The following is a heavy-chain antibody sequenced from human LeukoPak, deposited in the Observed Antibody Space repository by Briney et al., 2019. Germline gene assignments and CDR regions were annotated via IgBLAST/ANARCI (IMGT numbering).Heavy chain of an antibody. CDR1: GFTFINAW. J-gene: IGHJ4*02. CDR2: IKHDGTT. CDR3: TTGYYYDSSGYYY. Sequence: GGSLRLSCEVSGFTFINAWLIWVRHAPGKGLEWVGRIKHDGTTDHAAPVKGGFTISRDVSKDTLYLQMISLKTEDTAVYYCTTGYYYDSSGYYYWGQGTLVTVSS. V-gene: IGHV3-15*01. D-gene: IGHD3-22*01.